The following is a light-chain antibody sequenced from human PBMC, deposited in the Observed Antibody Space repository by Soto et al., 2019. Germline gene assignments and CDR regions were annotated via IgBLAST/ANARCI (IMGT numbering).Light chain of an antibody. J-gene: IGLJ1*01. CDR3: NSYTSSSTCV. CDR1: SHDVGGYNY. Sequence: QPVLTQPASVSGSPGQSITISCTGTSHDVGGYNYVSWYQHHPGKVPKLLIYEVTNRPSGVSDRFSGSKSGNTASLTISGLQAEDEADYYCNSYTSSSTCVFGTGTKVTVL. CDR2: EVT. V-gene: IGLV2-14*01.